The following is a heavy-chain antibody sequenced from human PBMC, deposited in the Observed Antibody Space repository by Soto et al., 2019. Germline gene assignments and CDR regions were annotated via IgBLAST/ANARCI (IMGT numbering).Heavy chain of an antibody. V-gene: IGHV4-31*03. D-gene: IGHD2-15*01. Sequence: SETLSLTCTVSGGSISGGYYWSWIRQYPGKGLEWIGYIYYSGSTYYSPSLKSRVTISIDTSKNQFSLTLSSVTAADTAVYFCARVVVATTRAFDIWGQGTMVTVSS. CDR3: ARVVVATTRAFDI. J-gene: IGHJ3*02. CDR2: IYYSGST. CDR1: GGSISGGYY.